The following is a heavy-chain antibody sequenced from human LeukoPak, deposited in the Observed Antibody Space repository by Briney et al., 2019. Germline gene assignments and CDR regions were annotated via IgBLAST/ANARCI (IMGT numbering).Heavy chain of an antibody. CDR3: AKAHCSSTSCYSHY. Sequence: GGSLRLSCAASGFTFSSYAMSWVRQAPGKGLEWVSAISGSGGSTYYADSVKGRFTISRDNSKNTLYLQMNSLRAEDTAVYYCAKAHCSSTSCYSHYWGQGTLVTVSP. CDR2: ISGSGGST. D-gene: IGHD2-2*01. CDR1: GFTFSSYA. V-gene: IGHV3-23*01. J-gene: IGHJ4*02.